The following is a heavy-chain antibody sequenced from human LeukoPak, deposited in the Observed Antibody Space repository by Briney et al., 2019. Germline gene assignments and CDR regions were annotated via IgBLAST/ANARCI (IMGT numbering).Heavy chain of an antibody. D-gene: IGHD3-22*01. V-gene: IGHV1-46*01. Sequence: ASVKVSCKASGYTSTSYNMNWVRQAPGQGLDWMGIINPSGGSTSYAQKFQGRVTMTRDTSTSTVYMELSSLRSEDTAVYYCAVIVVVNEPDYFDYWGQGTLVTVSS. CDR2: INPSGGST. CDR3: AVIVVVNEPDYFDY. CDR1: GYTSTSYN. J-gene: IGHJ4*02.